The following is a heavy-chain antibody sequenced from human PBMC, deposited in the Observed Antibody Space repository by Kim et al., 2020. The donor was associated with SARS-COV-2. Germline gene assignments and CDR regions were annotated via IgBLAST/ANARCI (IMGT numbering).Heavy chain of an antibody. CDR1: GGSISSSCYC. V-gene: IGHV4-39*07. D-gene: IGHD2-15*01. Sequence: SETLSLTCTVSGGSISSSCYCWGWIRQPPGKGRDGIGSISYSGSTYYNLSLKGRVTISVDTSKNHLSLKLSSVPAADTSVYYCVSFSDSGWSGGSCYSGYYSDNWGERTLVTLSS. CDR2: ISYSGST. CDR3: VSFSDSGWSGGSCYSGYYSDN. J-gene: IGHJ4*02.